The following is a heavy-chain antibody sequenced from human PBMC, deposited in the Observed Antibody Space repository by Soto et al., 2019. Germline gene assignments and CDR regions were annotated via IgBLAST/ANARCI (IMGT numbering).Heavy chain of an antibody. D-gene: IGHD2-2*01. CDR2: INHSGST. CDR1: GGSFSGYY. J-gene: IGHJ4*02. Sequence: SETLSLTCAVYGGSFSGYYWSWIRQPPGKGLEWIGEINHSGSTNYNPSLKSRVTISVDTSKNQFSLKLSSVTAADTAVYYCARPNCSSTSCQMTYFDYWGQGTLVTVSS. V-gene: IGHV4-34*01. CDR3: ARPNCSSTSCQMTYFDY.